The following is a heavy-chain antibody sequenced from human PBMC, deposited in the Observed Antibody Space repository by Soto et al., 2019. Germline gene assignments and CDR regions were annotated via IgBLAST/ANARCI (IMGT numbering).Heavy chain of an antibody. V-gene: IGHV4-34*01. Sequence: SETLSLTCAVYGGSFSGFFWSWIRQSPGKGLEWIGEINHSGSTNYNPSLKSRVTISADTSKNQFSLKLSSVTAADTARYYCARGEVGATTSYYYYGMDVWGQGTTVTVSS. CDR1: GGSFSGFF. D-gene: IGHD1-26*01. J-gene: IGHJ6*02. CDR3: ARGEVGATTSYYYYGMDV. CDR2: INHSGST.